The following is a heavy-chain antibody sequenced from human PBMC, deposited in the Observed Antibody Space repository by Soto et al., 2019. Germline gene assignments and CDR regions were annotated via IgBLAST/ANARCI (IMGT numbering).Heavy chain of an antibody. CDR1: GGSISSGGYY. CDR2: IYYSGST. J-gene: IGHJ4*02. CDR3: ANFDRREVPFEY. Sequence: TLSLTCTVSGGSISSGGYYWNWIRQLPGKGLEWIGYIYYSGSTYYNPSLKSRITISVDTSKNQFSLEVTSVTAADTAVYYCANFDRREVPFEYWGQGTQVTVSS. V-gene: IGHV4-31*03.